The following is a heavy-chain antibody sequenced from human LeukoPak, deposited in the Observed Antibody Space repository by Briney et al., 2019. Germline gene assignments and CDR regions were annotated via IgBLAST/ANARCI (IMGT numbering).Heavy chain of an antibody. Sequence: PGGSLRLSCAASGFTFSRHWMHWVRQGPGKGLEWVSRIKSDGSETQYADSVKGRFTISRDNAHNTLYLQMTSLRPEDTAMYYCTRVISYFDLWGQGALVTASS. J-gene: IGHJ4*02. CDR3: TRVISYFDL. CDR2: IKSDGSET. D-gene: IGHD3/OR15-3a*01. V-gene: IGHV3-74*01. CDR1: GFTFSRHW.